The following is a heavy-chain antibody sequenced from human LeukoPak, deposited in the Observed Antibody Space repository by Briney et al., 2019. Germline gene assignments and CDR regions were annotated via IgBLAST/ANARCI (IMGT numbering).Heavy chain of an antibody. CDR1: AYSISSGYF. V-gene: IGHV4-38-2*01. CDR2: VCGNGST. D-gene: IGHD3-16*01. J-gene: IGHJ6*03. Sequence: AETLSLTCAVSAYSISSGYFWGWIRQPPGKGLEWIGRVCGNGSTYYTPSLKSRVTISVDTSKNQFSLKLSSVTAADTAVYYCARVYYVWGSSIPYFYHMDVWGKGTTVTVSS. CDR3: ARVYYVWGSSIPYFYHMDV.